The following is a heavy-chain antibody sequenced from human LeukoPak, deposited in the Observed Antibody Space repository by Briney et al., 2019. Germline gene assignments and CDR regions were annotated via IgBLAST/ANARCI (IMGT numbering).Heavy chain of an antibody. V-gene: IGHV7-4-1*02. D-gene: IGHD5-18*01. CDR3: GRDPKLGIRGYTYGYIDH. J-gene: IGHJ4*02. Sequence: ASVKVSCKTSGYTFTNNAINWVRQAPGQGLEWMGWINTNTGNPSYAQGFFTGRYVFSLDTSASTAYLQINGLKADDTAVYYCGRDPKLGIRGYTYGYIDHWGQGTLPTVAS. CDR2: INTNTGNP. CDR1: GYTFTNNA.